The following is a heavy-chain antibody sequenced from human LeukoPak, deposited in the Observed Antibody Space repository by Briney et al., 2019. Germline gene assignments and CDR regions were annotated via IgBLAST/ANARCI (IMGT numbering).Heavy chain of an antibody. Sequence: PSETLSLTCTVSGRSISSYYWSWIRQPPGKGLEWIGYIYYSGSTNYNPSLKSRVTISVDTSKNQFSLKLSSVTAADTAVYYYARGDDYGEHYFDYWGQGTLVTVSS. D-gene: IGHD4-17*01. V-gene: IGHV4-59*01. CDR2: IYYSGST. CDR1: GRSISSYY. CDR3: ARGDDYGEHYFDY. J-gene: IGHJ4*02.